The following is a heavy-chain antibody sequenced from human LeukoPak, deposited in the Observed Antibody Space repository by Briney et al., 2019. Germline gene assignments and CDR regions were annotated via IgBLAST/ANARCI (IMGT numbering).Heavy chain of an antibody. D-gene: IGHD4-23*01. CDR3: AKDLGSVVTPPSLDY. V-gene: IGHV3-23*01. J-gene: IGHJ4*02. CDR1: GFTFSSYA. CDR2: ASGSGGST. Sequence: HAGGSLRLSCAAPGFTFSSYAMSWVRQAPGKGLEWVSSASGSGGSTYYADSVKGRFTISRDNSKNTLYLQMNSLRAEDTAVYYCAKDLGSVVTPPSLDYWGQGTLVTVSS.